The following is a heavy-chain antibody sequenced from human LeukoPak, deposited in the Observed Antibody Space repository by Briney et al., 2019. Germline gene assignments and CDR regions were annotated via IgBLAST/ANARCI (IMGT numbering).Heavy chain of an antibody. CDR2: VDPEDGET. D-gene: IGHD6-13*01. CDR3: AKDYLSWYYFDY. CDR1: GYTFTDYY. J-gene: IGHJ4*02. V-gene: IGHV1-69-2*01. Sequence: ASVKVSCKASGYTFTDYYMHWVQQAPGKGLEWMGRVDPEDGETIYAEKFQGRVTITADTSTDTAYMELSSLRAEDTAVYYCAKDYLSWYYFDYWGQGTLVTVSS.